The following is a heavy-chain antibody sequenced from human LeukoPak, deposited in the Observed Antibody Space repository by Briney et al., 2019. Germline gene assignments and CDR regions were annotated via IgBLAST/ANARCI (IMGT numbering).Heavy chain of an antibody. CDR2: FHITEST. CDR1: GVSISSYH. J-gene: IGHJ4*02. V-gene: IGHV4-4*07. D-gene: IGHD5-18*01. Sequence: SETLSLTCAVSGVSISSYHWSWIRLPAGKGLEWIGRFHITESTNFNPSLKSRVTMSIDTSKNQFSLRLSSVTAADTAVYYCARDGLYSYGYSYFDYWGQGTLVTVFS. CDR3: ARDGLYSYGYSYFDY.